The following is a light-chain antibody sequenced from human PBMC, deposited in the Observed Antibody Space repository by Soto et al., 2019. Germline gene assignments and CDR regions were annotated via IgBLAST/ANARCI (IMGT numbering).Light chain of an antibody. CDR2: DAS. V-gene: IGKV3-11*01. Sequence: EIVLTQSPATLSFSPSELGTLSWRASQSVSSYLLWYQQKPGQAPRLLIYDASNRASGIPARFSGSGSETDFTLTISSLEPEDFAVYYCQHRMNWPLTFGQGTRLE. CDR1: QSVSSY. CDR3: QHRMNWPLT. J-gene: IGKJ5*01.